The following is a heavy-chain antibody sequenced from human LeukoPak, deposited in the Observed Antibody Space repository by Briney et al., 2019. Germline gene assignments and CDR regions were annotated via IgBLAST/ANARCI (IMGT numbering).Heavy chain of an antibody. V-gene: IGHV1-24*01. CDR2: FDPEDGET. J-gene: IGHJ4*02. CDR3: ATGPSGQLLSFRIDY. D-gene: IGHD2-2*01. CDR1: GYTLTELS. Sequence: ASVKVSCKVSGYTLTELSMHWVRQAPGKGLEWMGGFDPEDGETIYAQKFQGRVTMTEDTSTDTAYMELSSLRSEGTAVYYCATGPSGQLLSFRIDYWGQGTLVTVSS.